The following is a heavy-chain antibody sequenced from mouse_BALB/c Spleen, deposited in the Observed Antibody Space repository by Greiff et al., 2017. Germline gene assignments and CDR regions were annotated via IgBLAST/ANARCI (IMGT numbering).Heavy chain of an antibody. V-gene: IGHV1-69*02. Sequence: VQLQQPGAELVRPGASVKLSCKASGYTFTSYWINWVKQRPGQGLEWIGNIYPSDSYTNYNQKFKDKATLTVDKSSSTAYMQLSSPTSEDSAVYYSTSSYYAMDYWGQGTSVTVSS. CDR1: GYTFTSYW. CDR3: TSSYYAMDY. J-gene: IGHJ4*01. CDR2: IYPSDSYT.